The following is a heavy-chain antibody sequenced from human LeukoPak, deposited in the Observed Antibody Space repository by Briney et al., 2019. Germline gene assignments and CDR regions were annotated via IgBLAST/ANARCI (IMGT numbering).Heavy chain of an antibody. Sequence: GGSLRLSCAASGFTFSSYWMSWVRQTQGKGLEWVANIKQDGCEKYYVDSVKGRFTISRDNAKNSLYLQMNSLRAEDTAVYYCARDRVAGSSYGTPCDYWGRGTLVTVSS. CDR3: ARDRVAGSSYGTPCDY. J-gene: IGHJ4*02. D-gene: IGHD5-18*01. CDR1: GFTFSSYW. CDR2: IKQDGCEK. V-gene: IGHV3-7*01.